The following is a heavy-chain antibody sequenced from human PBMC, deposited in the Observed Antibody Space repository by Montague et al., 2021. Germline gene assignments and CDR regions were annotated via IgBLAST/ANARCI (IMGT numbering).Heavy chain of an antibody. J-gene: IGHJ5*02. CDR2: IYHGTT. CDR1: GDSISSKYF. D-gene: IGHD1-26*01. CDR3: AVGSESAWELLHH. V-gene: IGHV4-4*02. Sequence: SETRSLTCTVSGDSISSKYFWSWVRRPLGKGLEWIGEIYHGTTSYSPSLKGRFTVSMDTSKNQFSLKLSSVTAADTAIYYCAVGSESAWELLHHWGQGILVTVSS.